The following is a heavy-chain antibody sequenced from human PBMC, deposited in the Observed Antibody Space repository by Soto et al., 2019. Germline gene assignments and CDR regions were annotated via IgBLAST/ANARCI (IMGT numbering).Heavy chain of an antibody. CDR1: GYTFTSYY. D-gene: IGHD2-15*01. V-gene: IGHV1-46*01. J-gene: IGHJ4*02. Sequence: QVQLVQSGAEVKKPGASVKVSCKASGYTFTSYYMHWVRQAPGQGLEWMGIINPSGGSTSYAQKFKGRVTMTRATSTSPVYMELSSLRSEDTAVYYCSRDLRGWRYSPYYFDYWGQGTLVTVSS. CDR3: SRDLRGWRYSPYYFDY. CDR2: INPSGGST.